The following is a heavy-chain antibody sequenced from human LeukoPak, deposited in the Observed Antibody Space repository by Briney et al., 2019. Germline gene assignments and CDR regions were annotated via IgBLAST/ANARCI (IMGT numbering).Heavy chain of an antibody. J-gene: IGHJ4*02. D-gene: IGHD4-17*01. Sequence: PGRSLRLSCAVSGFNFNTYAMHWVRQAPGKGLEYVSAISSNGGSTYYANSVKGRFTISRDNSKNTLYLQMGSLRAEDMAVYYCARNYGDPGYFDYWGQGTLVTVSS. CDR2: ISSNGGST. CDR3: ARNYGDPGYFDY. CDR1: GFNFNTYA. V-gene: IGHV3-64*01.